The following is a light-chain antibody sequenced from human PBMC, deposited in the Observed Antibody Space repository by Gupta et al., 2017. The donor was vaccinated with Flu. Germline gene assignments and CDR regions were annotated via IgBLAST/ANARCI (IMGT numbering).Light chain of an antibody. V-gene: IGLV2-8*01. CDR1: TSDVGAYNS. CDR2: EVS. CDR3: NSNASRDNLV. J-gene: IGLJ1*01. Sequence: SALPQPPSASGSLGQSVTITCTGTTSDVGAYNSVCWYQQHPGQTPKVLIYEVSKRPSGVPGRFSASESGNTASLTXSXHEEGEXAYYLSNSNASRDNLVFGTGTKITVL.